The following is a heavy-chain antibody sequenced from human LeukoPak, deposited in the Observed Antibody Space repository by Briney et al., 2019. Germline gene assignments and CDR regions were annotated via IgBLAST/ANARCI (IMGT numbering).Heavy chain of an antibody. Sequence: QPGGSLRLSCVASGFTFNTYAMIWVRQAPGKGLDYVSHITNSGAMYYADSVKDRFTISRDNAKNSVYLQMNSLRADDTAVYYCARRASGAPDYWGQGTLVTVSS. CDR3: ARRASGAPDY. D-gene: IGHD2-15*01. CDR1: GFTFNTYA. V-gene: IGHV3-48*01. CDR2: ITNSGAM. J-gene: IGHJ4*02.